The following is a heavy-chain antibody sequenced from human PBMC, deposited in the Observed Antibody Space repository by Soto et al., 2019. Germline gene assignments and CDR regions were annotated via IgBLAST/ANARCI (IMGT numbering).Heavy chain of an antibody. J-gene: IGHJ6*02. D-gene: IGHD3-3*01. Sequence: GGSLRLSCAASGFTFSSYAMHWVRQAPGKGLEWVAVISYDGSNKYYADSVKGRFTISRDNSKNTLYLQMNSLRAEDTAVYYCANVTYYDFWSGYLDYYGMDVWGQGTTVTVSS. CDR3: ANVTYYDFWSGYLDYYGMDV. CDR2: ISYDGSNK. CDR1: GFTFSSYA. V-gene: IGHV3-30-3*01.